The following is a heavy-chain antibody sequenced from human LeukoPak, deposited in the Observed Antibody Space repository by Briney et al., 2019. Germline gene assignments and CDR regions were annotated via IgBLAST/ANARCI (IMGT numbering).Heavy chain of an antibody. CDR3: ARVSVVSYYFDY. D-gene: IGHD2-8*02. CDR1: GFTFSGYW. Sequence: GGSLRLSCAASGFTFSGYWMTWVRQAPGKGLEWVANIKLDGSEKYYVDSVKGRFTISRDNAKDSLYLQMNSLRAEDTAVYYCARVSVVSYYFDYWGQGTLVTASS. V-gene: IGHV3-7*01. J-gene: IGHJ4*02. CDR2: IKLDGSEK.